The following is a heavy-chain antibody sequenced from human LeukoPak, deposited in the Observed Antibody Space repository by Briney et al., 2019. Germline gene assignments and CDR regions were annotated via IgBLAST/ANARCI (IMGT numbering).Heavy chain of an antibody. CDR2: IYYSGST. J-gene: IGHJ4*02. CDR3: ARYPSWGYYDSSAYYFDY. D-gene: IGHD3-22*01. CDR1: GGSISSYY. V-gene: IGHV4-59*01. Sequence: RPTETLSLTCTVSGGSISSYYWSWIRQPPGKGLEWIGYIYYSGSTNYNPSLKSRVTISVDTSKNQFSLKLSSVTAADTAVYYCARYPSWGYYDSSAYYFDYWGQGTLVTVSS.